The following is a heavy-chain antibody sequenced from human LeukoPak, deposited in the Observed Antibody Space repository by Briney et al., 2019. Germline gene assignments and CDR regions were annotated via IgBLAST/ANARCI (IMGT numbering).Heavy chain of an antibody. J-gene: IGHJ4*02. D-gene: IGHD3-10*01. V-gene: IGHV3-11*04. CDR1: GFTFSDYY. Sequence: GGSLRLSCAASGFTFSDYYMSWIRQAPGKGPEWVSYISSSGSTIYYADSVKGRFTISRDNSKNTLYLQMNSLRAEDTAVYYCAKDSSTYYYGSGSYGGSVDYWGQGTLVTVSS. CDR2: ISSSGSTI. CDR3: AKDSSTYYYGSGSYGGSVDY.